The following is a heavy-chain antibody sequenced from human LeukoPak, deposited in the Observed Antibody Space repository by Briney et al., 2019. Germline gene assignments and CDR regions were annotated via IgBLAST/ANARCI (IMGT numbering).Heavy chain of an antibody. D-gene: IGHD6-13*01. CDR2: FSYSGST. J-gene: IGHJ4*02. CDR3: ATAAAISAAVY. CDR1: GDSISSSSFY. Sequence: SETLSLTCTVSGDSISSSSFYWGWLRQPPGKGLEWIGSFSYSGSTYYNPSLKSRVTISVDTSKNHFSLKLSSVTAADTAVYYCATAAAISAAVYWGQGTLVTVSS. V-gene: IGHV4-39*02.